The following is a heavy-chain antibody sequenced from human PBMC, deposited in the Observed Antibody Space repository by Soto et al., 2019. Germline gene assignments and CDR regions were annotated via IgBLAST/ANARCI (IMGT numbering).Heavy chain of an antibody. J-gene: IGHJ6*02. CDR1: GGSISSGDYY. Sequence: SETLSLTCTVSGGSISSGDYYWSWIRQPPGKGLEWIGYIYYSGSTYYNPSLKSRVTISVDTSKSQFSLKLSSVTAADTAVYYCAREHYDILTGYYRSYYYYGMDVWGQGTTVTVSS. CDR2: IYYSGST. D-gene: IGHD3-9*01. CDR3: AREHYDILTGYYRSYYYYGMDV. V-gene: IGHV4-30-4*01.